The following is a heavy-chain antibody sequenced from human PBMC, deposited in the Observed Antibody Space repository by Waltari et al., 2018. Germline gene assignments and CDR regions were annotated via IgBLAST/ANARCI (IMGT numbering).Heavy chain of an antibody. CDR3: ARGRNSAFDY. CDR2: KYYRSKWSN. D-gene: IGHD1-26*01. Sequence: QVQLQQSGPGLVKPSQTLSLTCAISGDSLSSDGVAWNWIRQSPSRGLEWLGRKYYRSKWSNDYAVFVKSRISINPDTSKNQFSLQLTSLTPENTAVYYCARGRNSAFDYWDQGTLVTVSS. J-gene: IGHJ4*02. V-gene: IGHV6-1*01. CDR1: GDSLSSDGVA.